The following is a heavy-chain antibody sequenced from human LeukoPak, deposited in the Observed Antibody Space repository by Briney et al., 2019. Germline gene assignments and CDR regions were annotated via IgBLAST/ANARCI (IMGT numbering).Heavy chain of an antibody. CDR3: ARDKVGTRGVFDY. D-gene: IGHD3-10*01. Sequence: PGGSLRLSCAASGFTFSNYEMNWVRQAPGKGLEWVSFISSSGSSIYYADSVKGRFTISRDNAKNSLFLQMNSLRAEDTALYYCARDKVGTRGVFDYWGQGTLVTVSS. J-gene: IGHJ4*02. CDR2: ISSSGSSI. CDR1: GFTFSNYE. V-gene: IGHV3-48*03.